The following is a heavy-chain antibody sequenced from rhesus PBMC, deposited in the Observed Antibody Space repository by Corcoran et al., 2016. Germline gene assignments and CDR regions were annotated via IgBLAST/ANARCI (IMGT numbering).Heavy chain of an antibody. V-gene: IGHV4S10*01. Sequence: VQLQESGPGVVKPSETLSLTFAVSGGSISDSYRWSWIRQPPGKGLEWIGDIDGSRTSNKSNPPLRSRVTISKDASKNQFSLKLSSVTTADTAVYYCARASYSGYSPFDYWGQGVLVTVSS. CDR3: ARASYSGYSPFDY. CDR1: GGSISDSYR. CDR2: IDGSRTSN. D-gene: IGHD5-24*01. J-gene: IGHJ4*01.